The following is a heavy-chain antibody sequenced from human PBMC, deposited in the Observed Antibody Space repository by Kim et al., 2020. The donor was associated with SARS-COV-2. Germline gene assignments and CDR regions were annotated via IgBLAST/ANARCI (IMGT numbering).Heavy chain of an antibody. J-gene: IGHJ4*02. D-gene: IGHD3-22*01. Sequence: NPSLKSRVTISVDTSKNQCSLKLSSVTAADTAVYYCARDSHYYDSSGYLYWGQGTLVTVSS. V-gene: IGHV4-31*02. CDR3: ARDSHYYDSSGYLY.